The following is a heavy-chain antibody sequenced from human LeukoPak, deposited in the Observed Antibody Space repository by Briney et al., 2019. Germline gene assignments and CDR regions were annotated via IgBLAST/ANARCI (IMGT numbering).Heavy chain of an antibody. V-gene: IGHV1-69*05. D-gene: IGHD3-3*01. Sequence: SVKVSCKASGGTFSSYAISWVRQAPGQGLEWMGGIIPISGTANYAQKFQGRVTITTDESTSTAYMELSGLRSEDTAVYYCAREGADFWSGYYFDYWGQGTLVTVSS. CDR2: IIPISGTA. CDR3: AREGADFWSGYYFDY. J-gene: IGHJ4*02. CDR1: GGTFSSYA.